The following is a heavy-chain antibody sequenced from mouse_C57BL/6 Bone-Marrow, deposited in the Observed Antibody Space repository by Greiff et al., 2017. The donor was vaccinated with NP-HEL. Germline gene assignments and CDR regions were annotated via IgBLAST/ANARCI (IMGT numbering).Heavy chain of an antibody. D-gene: IGHD1-1*01. Sequence: EVQVVESGGDLVKPGGSLKLSCAASGFTFSSYGLSWVRPTPDNRLEWVATISSGGSYTYYPDSVKGRFTISRDNAKNTLYLQMSSLKSEDTAMYYCARLPPYYYGSRGYWGQGTTLTVSS. J-gene: IGHJ2*01. CDR2: ISSGGSYT. CDR1: GFTFSSYG. CDR3: ARLPPYYYGSRGY. V-gene: IGHV5-6*01.